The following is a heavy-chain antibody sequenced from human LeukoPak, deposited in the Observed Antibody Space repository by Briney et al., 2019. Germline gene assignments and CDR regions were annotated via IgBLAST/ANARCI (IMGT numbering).Heavy chain of an antibody. J-gene: IGHJ6*03. V-gene: IGHV4-59*01. Sequence: SETLSLTCTVSGGSISSYYWSWIRQPPGKGLEWIGYIYYSGSTNYNPSLKSRVTISVDTSENQFSLKLSSVTAADTAVYYCARGLAPGWGYYHYYMDVWGKGTTVTVSS. CDR2: IYYSGST. D-gene: IGHD6-19*01. CDR3: ARGLAPGWGYYHYYMDV. CDR1: GGSISSYY.